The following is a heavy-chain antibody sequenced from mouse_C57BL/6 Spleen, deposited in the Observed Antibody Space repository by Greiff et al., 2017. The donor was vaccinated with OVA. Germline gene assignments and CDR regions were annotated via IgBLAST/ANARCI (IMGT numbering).Heavy chain of an antibody. Sequence: EVQLQQSGAELVRPGASVKLSCTASGFNIKDYYMHWVKQRPEQGLEWIGRIDPEDGDTEYAPKFQGKATMTADTSSTTAYLQLSSLTSEDTAVYYCTFYYDYGGFAYWGQWTLVTVSA. D-gene: IGHD2-4*01. CDR2: IDPEDGDT. V-gene: IGHV14-1*01. J-gene: IGHJ3*01. CDR3: TFYYDYGGFAY. CDR1: GFNIKDYY.